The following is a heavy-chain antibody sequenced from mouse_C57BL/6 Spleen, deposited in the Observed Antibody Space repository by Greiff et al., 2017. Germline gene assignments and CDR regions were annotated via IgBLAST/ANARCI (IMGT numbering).Heavy chain of an antibody. J-gene: IGHJ1*03. CDR3: AREEDYYGSYWYFDV. D-gene: IGHD1-1*01. CDR2: ISSGSSTI. V-gene: IGHV5-17*01. Sequence: EVQLVESGGGLVKPGGSLKLSCAASGFTFSDYGMHWVRQAPEKGLEWVAYISSGSSTIYYADTVKGRFTISRDNAKNTLFLQMTSLRSEDTAMYYCAREEDYYGSYWYFDVWGTGTTVTVSS. CDR1: GFTFSDYG.